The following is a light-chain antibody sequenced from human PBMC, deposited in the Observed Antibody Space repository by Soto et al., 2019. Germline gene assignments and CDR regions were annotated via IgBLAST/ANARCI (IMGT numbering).Light chain of an antibody. Sequence: QSVLTQPRSVSGSPGQSVTIYCTGTSSDVGGYNYVSWYQQHPGKAPKLMIYDVSKRPSGVPDRFSGSKSGNTASLTISGLQAEDEADYYCCSYAGSYSVVFGGGTKVTVL. CDR1: SSDVGGYNY. J-gene: IGLJ2*01. V-gene: IGLV2-11*01. CDR2: DVS. CDR3: CSYAGSYSVV.